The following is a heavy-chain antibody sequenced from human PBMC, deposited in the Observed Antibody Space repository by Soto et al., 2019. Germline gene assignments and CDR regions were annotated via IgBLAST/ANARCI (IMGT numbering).Heavy chain of an antibody. V-gene: IGHV3-23*01. J-gene: IGHJ4*02. CDR3: AKALNRDFSDLDS. Sequence: GGSLRLSCAASGFTFSTYAMTWVRQAPDKGLEWVSTISDSGANTYYADSMKGRFTISRDNSKNTLYLQMNILRADDTAVYYCAKALNRDFSDLDSWGQGTQVTVSS. CDR1: GFTFSTYA. D-gene: IGHD3-10*01. CDR2: ISDSGANT.